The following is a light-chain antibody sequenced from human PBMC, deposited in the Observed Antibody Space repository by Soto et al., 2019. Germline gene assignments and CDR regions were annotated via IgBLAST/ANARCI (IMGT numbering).Light chain of an antibody. J-gene: IGLJ2*01. CDR2: DVI. CDR1: SSDVGSYNF. Sequence: QSVLTQPPSASGSPGQSVTISCTGTSSDVGSYNFVSWYQHHPGKAPKLILYDVIKRPSGVPDRFSGSKSGNTASLTVSGLQAEDEADYYCSSYGGSNSFILFGGGTQLTVL. CDR3: SSYGGSNSFIL. V-gene: IGLV2-8*01.